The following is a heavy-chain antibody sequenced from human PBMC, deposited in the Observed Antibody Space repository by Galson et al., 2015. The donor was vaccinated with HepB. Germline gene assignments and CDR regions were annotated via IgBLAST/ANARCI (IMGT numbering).Heavy chain of an antibody. J-gene: IGHJ6*02. CDR3: ATGRARLLHQPFGARYYYGMDV. CDR2: ISAYNGNT. V-gene: IGHV1-18*01. D-gene: IGHD2-15*01. CDR1: GYTFTSYG. Sequence: SVKVSCKASGYTFTSYGISWVRQAPGQGLEWMGWISAYNGNTNYAQKLQGRVTMTTDTSTSTAYMELRSLRSDDTAVYYCATGRARLLHQPFGARYYYGMDVWGQGTTVTVSS.